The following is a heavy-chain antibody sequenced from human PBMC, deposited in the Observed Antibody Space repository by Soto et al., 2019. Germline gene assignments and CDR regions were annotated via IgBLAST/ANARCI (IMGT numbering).Heavy chain of an antibody. D-gene: IGHD3-10*01. CDR2: FDPKTHDT. CDR1: GHTLTELS. V-gene: IGHV1-24*01. J-gene: IGHJ4*02. Sequence: ASVKVSCKVSGHTLTELSIHWVRQTPGKGLEWMGGFDPKTHDTMYVQKFQGRITMTGDTSTDTAYMELSSLRSEDTATYYCATELRSGSHGGGFDDWGQGTMVIVYS. CDR3: ATELRSGSHGGGFDD.